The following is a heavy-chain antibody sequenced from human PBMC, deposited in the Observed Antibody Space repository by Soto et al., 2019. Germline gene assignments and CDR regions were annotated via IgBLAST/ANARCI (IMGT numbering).Heavy chain of an antibody. D-gene: IGHD3-10*01. CDR3: AAQNGSGTPAC. V-gene: IGHV3-21*01. CDR1: GFTFSSYS. CDR2: ISSSSSYI. J-gene: IGHJ4*02. Sequence: EVQLVESGGGLVQPGGSLRLSCAASGFTFSSYSMNWVRQAPGKGLEWVSSISSSSSYIYYADSVKGRFTISRDNAKNSLYLQMNSLRAEDTAVYYCAAQNGSGTPACWGQGTLVTVSS.